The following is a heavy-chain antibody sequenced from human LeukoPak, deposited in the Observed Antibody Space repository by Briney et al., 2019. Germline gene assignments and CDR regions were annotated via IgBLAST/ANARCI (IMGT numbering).Heavy chain of an antibody. Sequence: GGSLRLSCAASGFTFSSYSMNWVRQAPGKGLEWVSSISSSSYIYYADSVKGRFTISRDNAKNSLYLQMNSLRAGDTAVYYCARVEMTTHGMDVWGQGTTVTVSS. J-gene: IGHJ6*02. CDR3: ARVEMTTHGMDV. V-gene: IGHV3-21*01. CDR1: GFTFSSYS. CDR2: ISSSSYI. D-gene: IGHD5-24*01.